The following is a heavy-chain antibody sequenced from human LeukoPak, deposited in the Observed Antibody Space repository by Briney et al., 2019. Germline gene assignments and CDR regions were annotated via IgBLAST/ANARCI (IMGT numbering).Heavy chain of an antibody. CDR2: ISAYNGNT. D-gene: IGHD3-3*01. Sequence: ASVKVSCKASGYALTSYGISWVRHDPGQGLEWMGWISAYNGNTHYAQRLQSTVTMTTDTSTSTAYMELRSLRSDDTAVYYCARDPADRYYDFWSGYAKGGSFDYWGQGTLVTVSS. CDR1: GYALTSYG. J-gene: IGHJ4*02. V-gene: IGHV1-18*01. CDR3: ARDPADRYYDFWSGYAKGGSFDY.